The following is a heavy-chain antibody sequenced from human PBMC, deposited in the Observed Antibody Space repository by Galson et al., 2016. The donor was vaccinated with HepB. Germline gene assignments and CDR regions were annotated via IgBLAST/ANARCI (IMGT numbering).Heavy chain of an antibody. CDR3: ARQSGHDFWSGSTQPNWFDP. CDR2: IYYSGNT. D-gene: IGHD3-3*01. J-gene: IGHJ5*02. Sequence: SETLSLTCTVSGGSISSSIYYWGWIRQPPGKGLEWIGSIYYSGNTHYNPSLKSRVTISVVTSKNQFSLKLSSVTAADTAVYYCARQSGHDFWSGSTQPNWFDPWGQGTLVTASS. V-gene: IGHV4-39*01. CDR1: GGSISSSIYY.